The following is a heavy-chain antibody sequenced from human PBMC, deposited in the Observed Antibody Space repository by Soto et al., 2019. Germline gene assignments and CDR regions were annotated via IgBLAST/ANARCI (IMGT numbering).Heavy chain of an antibody. CDR3: TTALDGSGSYLFDY. V-gene: IGHV3-15*01. CDR1: GFTFSNAW. J-gene: IGHJ4*02. CDR2: IKSKTDGGTT. Sequence: EVQLVESGGGLVKPGGSLRLSCAASGFTFSNAWMSWVRQAPGKGLEWVGRIKSKTDGGTTDYAAPVKGRFTISRDDSNNTLYLQMNSLKTEDTAVYYCTTALDGSGSYLFDYWGQGTLVTVSS. D-gene: IGHD3-10*01.